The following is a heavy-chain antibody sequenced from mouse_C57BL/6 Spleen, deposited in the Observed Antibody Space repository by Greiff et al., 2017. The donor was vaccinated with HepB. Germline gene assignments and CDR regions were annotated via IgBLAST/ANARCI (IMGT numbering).Heavy chain of an antibody. CDR2: ISDGGSYT. J-gene: IGHJ2*01. CDR1: GITFSSYA. V-gene: IGHV5-4*03. CDR3: ARAGDGYYYFDY. Sequence: EVKLVESGGGLVKPGGSLKLSCAASGITFSSYAMSWVRQTPEKRLEWVATISDGGSYTYYPDNVKGRFTISRDNAKNNLYLQMSHLKSEDTAMYYCARAGDGYYYFDYWGQGTTLTVSS. D-gene: IGHD2-3*01.